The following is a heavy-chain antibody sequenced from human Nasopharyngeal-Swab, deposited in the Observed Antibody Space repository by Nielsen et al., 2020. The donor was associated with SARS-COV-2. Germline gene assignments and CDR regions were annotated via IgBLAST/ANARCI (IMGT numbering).Heavy chain of an antibody. J-gene: IGHJ3*02. CDR2: IYYSGST. CDR1: GDSMNTYY. Sequence: SETLSLTCTVSGDSMNTYYWNWIRQPPGTGLEWIGYIYYSGSTNYNPSLKSRVTISVDTSKNQFSLKLSSVTAADTAVYYCARPSNYYGSGSYYLDAFDIWGQGTMVTVSS. D-gene: IGHD3-10*01. CDR3: ARPSNYYGSGSYYLDAFDI. V-gene: IGHV4-59*12.